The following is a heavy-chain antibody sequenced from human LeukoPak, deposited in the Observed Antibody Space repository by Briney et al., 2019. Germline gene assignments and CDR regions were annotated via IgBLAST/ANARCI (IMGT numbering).Heavy chain of an antibody. J-gene: IGHJ4*02. V-gene: IGHV4-59*01. CDR1: GGSISSYY. CDR2: IYYSGST. Sequence: RPSETLSLTCTVSGGSISSYYWSWIRQPPGKGLEWIGYIYYSGSTNYSPSLKSRVTISVDTSKNQFSLKLSSVTAADTAVYYCARDSYILEYFDYWGQGTLVTVSS. D-gene: IGHD3-16*01. CDR3: ARDSYILEYFDY.